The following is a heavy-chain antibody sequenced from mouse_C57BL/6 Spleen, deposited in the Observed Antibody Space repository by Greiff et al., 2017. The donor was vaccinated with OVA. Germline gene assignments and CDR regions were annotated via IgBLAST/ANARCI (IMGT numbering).Heavy chain of an antibody. CDR3: ARGGYDYDDGGYYAMDY. Sequence: QVQLQQPGAELVRPGSSVKLSCKASGYTFTSYWMHWVKQRPIQGLEWIGNIDPSDSETHYNQKFKDKATLTVDKSSSTAYMQLSSLTSEDSAVYYGARGGYDYDDGGYYAMDYWGQGTSVTVSS. CDR2: IDPSDSET. CDR1: GYTFTSYW. J-gene: IGHJ4*01. D-gene: IGHD2-4*01. V-gene: IGHV1-52*01.